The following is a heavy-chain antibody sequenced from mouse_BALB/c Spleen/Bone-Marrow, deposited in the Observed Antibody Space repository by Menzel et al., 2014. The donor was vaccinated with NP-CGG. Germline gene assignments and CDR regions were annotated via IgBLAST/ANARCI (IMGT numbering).Heavy chain of an antibody. D-gene: IGHD1-1*01. CDR3: ARGSYGAMRY. CDR1: GYSITRGYN. CDR2: IRYSDST. V-gene: IGHV3-1*02. Sequence: DVQPVESGLDLVKPSQSLSLTCSVTGYSITRGYNWHWIRQFPGNKLEWMGYIRYSDSTNYNPSLKSRISITRDTSKNQFFLQLNSVTTEDTATYYCARGSYGAMRYWGQEASVPVSS. J-gene: IGHJ4*01.